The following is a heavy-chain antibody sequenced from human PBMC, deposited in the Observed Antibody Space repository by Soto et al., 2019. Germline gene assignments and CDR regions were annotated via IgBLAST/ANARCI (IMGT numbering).Heavy chain of an antibody. J-gene: IGHJ4*02. CDR1: GYTFTSYD. V-gene: IGHV1-8*01. Sequence: ASVKVSCKASGYTFTSYDINWVRQATGQGVEWMGWMNPNSGNTGYAQKFQGRVTMTRDTSISTAYMELSSLRSEDTAVYYCARDLHSSGWLPFDYWGQGTLVTVSS. CDR2: MNPNSGNT. D-gene: IGHD6-19*01. CDR3: ARDLHSSGWLPFDY.